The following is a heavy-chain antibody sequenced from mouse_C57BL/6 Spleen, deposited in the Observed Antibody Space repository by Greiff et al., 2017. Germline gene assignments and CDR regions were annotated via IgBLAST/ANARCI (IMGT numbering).Heavy chain of an antibody. CDR2: ISYDGRN. V-gene: IGHV3-6*01. Sequence: EVQLVESGPGLVKPSQSLSLTCSVTGYSITSGYYWNWIRQFPGNKLEWMGYISYDGRNNYNPSLKNRISITRDTSKNQFFLKLNSVTTEDTATYYCARETTVGPHWYFDVWGTGTTVTVSS. D-gene: IGHD1-1*01. J-gene: IGHJ1*03. CDR3: ARETTVGPHWYFDV. CDR1: GYSITSGYY.